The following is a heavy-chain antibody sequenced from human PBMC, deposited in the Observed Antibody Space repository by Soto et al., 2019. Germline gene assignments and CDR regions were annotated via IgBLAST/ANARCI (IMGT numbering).Heavy chain of an antibody. V-gene: IGHV2-5*02. CDR3: AHFSSTYFAFDY. D-gene: IGHD6-13*01. CDR1: GFSLSTSEVG. J-gene: IGHJ4*02. CDR2: IYWDDDK. Sequence: QITLKESGPTLVKVTQTLTLTCTFSGFSLSTSEVGVGWIRQPPGKALQWLALIYWDDDKLYSPSLKRRLTITKDTPKNQVVLTLTNMDPVDTATYYCAHFSSTYFAFDYWGQGTLVTVSS.